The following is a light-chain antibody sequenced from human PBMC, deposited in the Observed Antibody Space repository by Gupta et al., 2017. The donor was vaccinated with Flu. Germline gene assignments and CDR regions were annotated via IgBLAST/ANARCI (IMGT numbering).Light chain of an antibody. Sequence: ATLTSTGSTNSGGTQGAIWRQHPQGPPPILILYRNTNRAAGIARLFSASTSGNTASQTISGLQADDADDYYCSKEDSSNGWVFGGGTKLTVL. CDR2: RNT. CDR3: SKEDSSNGWV. J-gene: IGLJ3*02. CDR1: TNSGGTQG. V-gene: IGLV10-54*02.